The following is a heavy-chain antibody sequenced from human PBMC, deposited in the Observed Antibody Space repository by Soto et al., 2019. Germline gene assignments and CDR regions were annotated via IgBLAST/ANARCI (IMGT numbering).Heavy chain of an antibody. D-gene: IGHD3-9*01. J-gene: IGHJ3*02. V-gene: IGHV4-34*01. CDR2: INHSGGT. Sequence: SETLSLTCAVYGGSFSGYYWSWIRQPPGKGLEWIGEINHSGGTNYNPSLKSRVTISVDTSKNQFSLKLSSVTAADTAVYYCARHTDDILTGNEALDIWGQGTVVTVSS. CDR3: ARHTDDILTGNEALDI. CDR1: GGSFSGYY.